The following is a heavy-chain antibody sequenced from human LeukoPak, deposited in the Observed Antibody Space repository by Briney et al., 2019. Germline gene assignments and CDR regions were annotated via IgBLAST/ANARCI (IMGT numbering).Heavy chain of an antibody. CDR2: ISSSSSSTI. D-gene: IGHD3-22*01. CDR1: GFTFSSYS. Sequence: GGSLRLSCAASGFTFSSYSMNWVRQAPGKGLEWVSYISSSSSSTIYYADSVKGRFTISRDNAKNSLYLQMNSLRAEDTAVYYCARRYYDSSGYSLYFDYWGQGTLVTVSS. V-gene: IGHV3-48*04. CDR3: ARRYYDSSGYSLYFDY. J-gene: IGHJ4*02.